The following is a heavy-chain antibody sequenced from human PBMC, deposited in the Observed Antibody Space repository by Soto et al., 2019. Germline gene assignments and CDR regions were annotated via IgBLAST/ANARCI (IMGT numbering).Heavy chain of an antibody. J-gene: IGHJ4*02. CDR2: IKEDGSEK. CDR1: VFTFSSYW. V-gene: IGHV3-7*03. Sequence: PWWSLRLSCSASVFTFSSYWMSWVRQAPGKGLEWVANIKEDGSEKNDVDSVKGRFTISRDNAKNSLYLQMNSLRVEDTAVYYCAKGGHIDYCGQGTLVTVSS. CDR3: AKGGHIDY. D-gene: IGHD3-16*01.